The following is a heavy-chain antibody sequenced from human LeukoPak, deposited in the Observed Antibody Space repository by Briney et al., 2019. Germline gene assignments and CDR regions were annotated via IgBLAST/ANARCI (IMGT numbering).Heavy chain of an antibody. CDR3: AQDRYGYRLFDY. Sequence: GGSLRLSCAASGFTSSSYWMHWVRQAPGKGLVWVSRINSDGSSTSYADSVKGRFTISRDNAKNTLYLQMNSLRAEETAVYYCAQDRYGYRLFDYWGQGTLVTVSS. CDR1: GFTSSSYW. D-gene: IGHD5-24*01. J-gene: IGHJ4*02. V-gene: IGHV3-74*01. CDR2: INSDGSST.